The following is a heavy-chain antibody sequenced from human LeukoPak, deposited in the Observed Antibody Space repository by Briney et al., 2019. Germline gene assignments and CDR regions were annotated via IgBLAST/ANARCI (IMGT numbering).Heavy chain of an antibody. V-gene: IGHV3-7*02. CDR1: GFTFSDFR. Sequence: PGGSLRLSCAASGFTFSDFRMNWVRRAPGRGLEWVANINEEGSEKDYVDSVKGRFTISRDNAKKTLHLQMNSVRAEDTAVYYCASSHGYFDPFAGWGQGTLVTVSS. CDR2: INEEGSEK. J-gene: IGHJ4*01. D-gene: IGHD3-9*01. CDR3: ASSHGYFDPFAG.